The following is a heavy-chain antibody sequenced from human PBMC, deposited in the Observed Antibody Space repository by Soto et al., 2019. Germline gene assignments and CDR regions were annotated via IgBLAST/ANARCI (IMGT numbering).Heavy chain of an antibody. D-gene: IGHD3-16*01. Sequence: QVQLQESGPGLVKPSETLSLTCTVPGGSISSYHWSWIRQPPGKGLEWIGYIYYSGSTNYNPSLKSRVTISVDTSKSQFSRKLSSVTAADTAVYYCARGWGGDFDLWGRGTLVTVSS. CDR2: IYYSGST. J-gene: IGHJ2*01. CDR3: ARGWGGDFDL. CDR1: GGSISSYH. V-gene: IGHV4-59*01.